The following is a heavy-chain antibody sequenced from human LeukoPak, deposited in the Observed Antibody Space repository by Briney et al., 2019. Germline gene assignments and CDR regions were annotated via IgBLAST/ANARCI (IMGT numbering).Heavy chain of an antibody. CDR3: ARHLTNSGAIAVAGTKGFWYFDL. J-gene: IGHJ2*01. V-gene: IGHV4-61*02. Sequence: PSQTLSLTCTVSGGSISSGSYYWSWIRQPAGKGLEWIGRIYTSGSTNYNPSLKSRVTISVDTSKNQFSLKLSSVTAADTAVYYCARHLTNSGAIAVAGTKGFWYFDLWGRGTLVTVSS. D-gene: IGHD6-19*01. CDR2: IYTSGST. CDR1: GGSISSGSYY.